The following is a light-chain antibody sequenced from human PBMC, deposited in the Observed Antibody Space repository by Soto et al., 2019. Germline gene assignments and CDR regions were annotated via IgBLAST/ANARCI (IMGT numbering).Light chain of an antibody. Sequence: ETGFTQSPSSLALHPRERASLSCRASHTISSYLLLYQQKPGQAPRLLIYDASNRATGIPARFSGSGSETDFTLTIISLEPEDFAVYCCQHRMNWPLPFGQGTRLEIK. CDR2: DAS. V-gene: IGKV3-11*01. CDR1: HTISSY. CDR3: QHRMNWPLP. J-gene: IGKJ5*01.